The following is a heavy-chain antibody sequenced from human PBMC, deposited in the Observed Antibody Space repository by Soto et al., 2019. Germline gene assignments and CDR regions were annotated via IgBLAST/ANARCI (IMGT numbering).Heavy chain of an antibody. V-gene: IGHV5-51*01. CDR2: IYPGDSDT. CDR3: ATTYYYDSSGYPGAFDI. J-gene: IGHJ3*02. CDR1: GYSFTSYW. Sequence: PGESLKISCKGSGYSFTSYWIGWVRQMPGKGLEWMGIIYPGDSDTRYSPSFQGRVTISADKSISTAYLQWSSLKASDTAMYYCATTYYYDSSGYPGAFDIWGQGTMVTVSS. D-gene: IGHD3-22*01.